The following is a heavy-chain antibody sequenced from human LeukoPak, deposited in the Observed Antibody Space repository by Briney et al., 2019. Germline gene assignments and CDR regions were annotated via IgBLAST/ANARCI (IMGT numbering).Heavy chain of an antibody. D-gene: IGHD1-26*01. V-gene: IGHV3-30*03. J-gene: IGHJ4*02. CDR2: ISYDGSNK. CDR3: XXXXXSGSYYPLAY. CDR1: GFTFSSYG. Sequence: GRSLRLSCAASGFTFSSYGMHWVRQAPGKGLEWVAVISYDGSNKYYADSVKGRFTISRDNSKNTLYLQMNSLRAEDTAVYYCXXXXXSGSYYPLAYWGQGTLVTVSS.